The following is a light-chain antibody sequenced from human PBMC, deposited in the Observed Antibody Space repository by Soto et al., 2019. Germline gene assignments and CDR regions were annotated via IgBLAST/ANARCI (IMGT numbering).Light chain of an antibody. V-gene: IGKV3-11*01. Sequence: EILLTQSPATLSLSPGERATLSCRASQSVSNYLAWYQQKPGQAPRLLIYDASIRATGIPARFSGSGSATDITLNISLLAPEYFAVDYYQQRINRPHPFGGGTKVEIK. J-gene: IGKJ4*01. CDR2: DAS. CDR1: QSVSNY. CDR3: QQRINRPHP.